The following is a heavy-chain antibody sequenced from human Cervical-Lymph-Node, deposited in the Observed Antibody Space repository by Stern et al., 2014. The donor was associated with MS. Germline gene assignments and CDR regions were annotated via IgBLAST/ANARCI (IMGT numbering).Heavy chain of an antibody. V-gene: IGHV1-18*01. D-gene: IGHD4-17*01. Sequence: QVQLVQSGPEVKKPGASVKVSCKASGYTFTNYGINWVRQAPGQGLEWMGWISANNGDRKYVQRFQGRVTMTTDTSTSTAYMELRSLRSDDTAVYYCARDFDDYVGPDYWGQGTLVIVSS. CDR1: GYTFTNYG. CDR2: ISANNGDR. J-gene: IGHJ4*02. CDR3: ARDFDDYVGPDY.